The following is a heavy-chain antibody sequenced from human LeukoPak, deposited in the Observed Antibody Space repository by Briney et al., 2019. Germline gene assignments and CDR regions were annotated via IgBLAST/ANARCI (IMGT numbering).Heavy chain of an antibody. Sequence: SETLSLTCAVYGESFSGYYWSWIRQPPGKGLEWIGEINHSGSTNCNPSLKSRVTISVDTSKNQFSLKLGSVTAADTAVYYCARLGLRYFDWLPPGGWSNAFDIWGQGTMVTVSS. CDR3: ARLGLRYFDWLPPGGWSNAFDI. D-gene: IGHD3-9*01. V-gene: IGHV4-34*01. J-gene: IGHJ3*02. CDR2: INHSGST. CDR1: GESFSGYY.